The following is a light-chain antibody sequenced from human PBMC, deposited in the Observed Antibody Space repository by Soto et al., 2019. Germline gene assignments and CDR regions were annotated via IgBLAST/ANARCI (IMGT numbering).Light chain of an antibody. Sequence: QSVLTQPPSVSAAPGQKVTISCSGNNSNIGRSYLSWYQQLPGTAPKLLIYDNNKRPSGTPHRFPGSKSGTSATLDITGLQTGDEANYYCGAWDRSLSGYVFGTGTKVTVL. CDR2: DNN. CDR1: NSNIGRSY. J-gene: IGLJ1*01. V-gene: IGLV1-51*01. CDR3: GAWDRSLSGYV.